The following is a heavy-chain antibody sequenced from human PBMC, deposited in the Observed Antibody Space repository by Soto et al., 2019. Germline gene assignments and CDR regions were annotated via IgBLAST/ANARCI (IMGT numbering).Heavy chain of an antibody. J-gene: IGHJ4*02. CDR3: ATASYCYGAGRSVFDY. D-gene: IGHD3-10*01. CDR2: INPNSGGT. CDR1: VYSYTVDH. V-gene: IGHV1-2*04. Sequence: VSVKVSCKASVYSYTVDHGRWVLLAPEKGREWMGWINPNSGGTNYAQKFQGWVTMTRDTSISTAYMELSRLRSEDTAVYFCATASYCYGAGRSVFDYLLQGTLV.